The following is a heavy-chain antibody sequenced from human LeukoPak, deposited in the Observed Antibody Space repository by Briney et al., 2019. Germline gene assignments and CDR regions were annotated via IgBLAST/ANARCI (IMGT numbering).Heavy chain of an antibody. Sequence: ASVKVSCKVSGYTLTELSMHWVRQAPGKGLEWMGGFDPEDGETIYAQKFQGRVTMTEDTSTDTAYMELSSLRSEDTAVYYCATGLSAVAGSWGGYYYYGMDVWGQGTMVTVSS. V-gene: IGHV1-24*01. CDR3: ATGLSAVAGSWGGYYYYGMDV. CDR2: FDPEDGET. D-gene: IGHD6-19*01. CDR1: GYTLTELS. J-gene: IGHJ6*02.